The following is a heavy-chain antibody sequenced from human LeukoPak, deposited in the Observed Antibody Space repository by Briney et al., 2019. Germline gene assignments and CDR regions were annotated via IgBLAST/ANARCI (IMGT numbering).Heavy chain of an antibody. CDR2: IYYSGST. D-gene: IGHD2-2*01. J-gene: IGHJ4*02. Sequence: SETLSLTCTVSGGSISSGDYYWRWIRQPPGKGLEWIGYIYYSGSTYYNPSLKSRVTISVDTSKNQFSLKLSSVTAADTAVYYCARAIVVVPAAMRYYFDYWGQGTLVTVSS. V-gene: IGHV4-30-4*01. CDR3: ARAIVVVPAAMRYYFDY. CDR1: GGSISSGDYY.